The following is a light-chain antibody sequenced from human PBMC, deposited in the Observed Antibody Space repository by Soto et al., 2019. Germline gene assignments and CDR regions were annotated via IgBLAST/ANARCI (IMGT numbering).Light chain of an antibody. V-gene: IGKV1-6*01. Sequence: AIEMTQSPSSLSVSVGERVTITCRASQGIGNDFSWYQQKPGKAPRFLIYAASSLQTGVPSRFSGSGSGTDITLTSSSLQPEYFATYYYQQNYTYPPTFGQGTKVEIK. CDR1: QGIGND. J-gene: IGKJ1*01. CDR3: QQNYTYPPT. CDR2: AAS.